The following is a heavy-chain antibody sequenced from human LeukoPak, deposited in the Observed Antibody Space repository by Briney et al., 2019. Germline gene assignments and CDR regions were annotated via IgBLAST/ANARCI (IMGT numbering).Heavy chain of an antibody. J-gene: IGHJ5*02. CDR2: INHSGSS. D-gene: IGHD6-25*01. Sequence: SETLSLTCAVYGGSFSGYSWSWIRQPPGKGLEWIGEINHSGSSDYNPSLKSRVTISVDTSKNQFSLKLTSLTAADAAVYYCARGPNWGSGHGFDPWGQGTLVTVSS. V-gene: IGHV4-34*01. CDR1: GGSFSGYS. CDR3: ARGPNWGSGHGFDP.